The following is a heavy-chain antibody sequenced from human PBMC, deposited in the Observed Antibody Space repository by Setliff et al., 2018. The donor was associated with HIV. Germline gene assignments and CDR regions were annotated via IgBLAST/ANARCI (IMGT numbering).Heavy chain of an antibody. CDR3: TLGLYYYDTSGPRVFDY. CDR1: RFSFSTFW. D-gene: IGHD3-22*01. V-gene: IGHV3-7*01. J-gene: IGHJ4*02. CDR2: INEDGNKK. Sequence: PGGSLRLSCATSRFSFSTFWMTWVRQAPGKGLEWIANINEDGNKKYHAGSVSGRFTVSRDNSKNTLYLQMDSLRAEDTAVYYCTLGLYYYDTSGPRVFDYWGQGSLVTVSS.